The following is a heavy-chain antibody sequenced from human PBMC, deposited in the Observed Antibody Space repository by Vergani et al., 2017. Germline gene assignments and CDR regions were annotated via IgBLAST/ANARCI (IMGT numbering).Heavy chain of an antibody. J-gene: IGHJ3*02. Sequence: QVQLQESGPGLVKPSETLSLTCTVSGGSISSYYWSWIRQPPGKGLEWSGYIYYIGSTNSNPSLKSRVTISIDTSKNRLSLRLSSVTTADTAVYYCARDTVEYDSGSYEDTFDSWGQGTMVIVSS. CDR2: IYYIGST. D-gene: IGHD3-10*01. CDR3: ARDTVEYDSGSYEDTFDS. V-gene: IGHV4-59*01. CDR1: GGSISSYY.